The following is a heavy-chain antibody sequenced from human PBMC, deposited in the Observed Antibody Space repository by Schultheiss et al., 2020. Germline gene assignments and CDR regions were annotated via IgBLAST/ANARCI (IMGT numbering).Heavy chain of an antibody. CDR3: ARDGCIAAAGTDGDDAFDI. V-gene: IGHV3-33*08. Sequence: GGSLRLSCAASGFTFSSYGMHWVRQAPGKGLEWVAVIWYDGSNKYYVDSVKGRFTISRDNAKNSLYLQMNSLRAEDTAVYYCARDGCIAAAGTDGDDAFDIWGQGTMVTVSS. J-gene: IGHJ3*02. D-gene: IGHD6-13*01. CDR1: GFTFSSYG. CDR2: IWYDGSNK.